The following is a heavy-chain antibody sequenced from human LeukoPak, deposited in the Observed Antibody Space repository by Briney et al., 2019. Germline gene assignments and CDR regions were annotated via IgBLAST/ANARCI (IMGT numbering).Heavy chain of an antibody. CDR1: GGSVSSGSYY. Sequence: SETLSLTCTVSGGSVSSGSYYWSWIRQPPGKGLEWIGYIYYSGSTNYNPSLKSRVTISVDTSKNQFSLKLSSVTAADTVVYYCARDPPPYCGGDCPSYWGQGTLVTVSS. D-gene: IGHD2-21*02. CDR3: ARDPPPYCGGDCPSY. J-gene: IGHJ4*02. CDR2: IYYSGST. V-gene: IGHV4-61*01.